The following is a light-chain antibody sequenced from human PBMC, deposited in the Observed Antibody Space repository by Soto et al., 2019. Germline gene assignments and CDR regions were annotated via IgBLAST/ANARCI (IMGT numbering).Light chain of an antibody. V-gene: IGKV1-39*01. Sequence: DVQMTQSPSSLSASVGDRVTITCRASQNIRNYLNWYRHSLGKAPQLLIYSASTLQSGVPSRFSGRGFGTEFTLTISGLQPEDFATYYCQQTHSNPTFGQGTRLEV. CDR3: QQTHSNPT. J-gene: IGKJ5*01. CDR1: QNIRNY. CDR2: SAS.